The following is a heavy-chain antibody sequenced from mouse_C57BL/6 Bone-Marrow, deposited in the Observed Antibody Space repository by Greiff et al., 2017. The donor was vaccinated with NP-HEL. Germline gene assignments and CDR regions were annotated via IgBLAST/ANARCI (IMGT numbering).Heavy chain of an antibody. CDR2: IDPSDSYT. V-gene: IGHV1-69*01. J-gene: IGHJ1*03. CDR1: GYTFTSYW. D-gene: IGHD1-1*01. Sequence: QVQLQQPGAELVMPGASVKLSCKASGYTFTSYWMHWVKQRPGQGLEWIGEIDPSDSYTNYNQKFKGKSTLTVDKSSSTAYMQLSSLTSEDSAVYYCAREGDYGSSYGYWYFDVWGTGTTVTGSS. CDR3: AREGDYGSSYGYWYFDV.